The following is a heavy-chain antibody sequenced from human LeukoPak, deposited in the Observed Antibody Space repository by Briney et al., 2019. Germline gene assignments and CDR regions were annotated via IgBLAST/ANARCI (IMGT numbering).Heavy chain of an antibody. V-gene: IGHV1-69*04. J-gene: IGHJ6*02. CDR1: GGTFSSYA. Sequence: ASVKVSCKASGGTFSSYAISWVRQARGQGLEWMGRIIPILGIANYAQKFQGRVTITADKSTSTAYMELSSLRSEDTAVYYCARDGWTERHYYYYGMDVWGQGTTVTVSS. CDR3: ARDGWTERHYYYYGMDV. D-gene: IGHD2-15*01. CDR2: IIPILGIA.